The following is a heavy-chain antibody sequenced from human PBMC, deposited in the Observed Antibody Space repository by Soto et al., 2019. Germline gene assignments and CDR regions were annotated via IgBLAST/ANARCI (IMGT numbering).Heavy chain of an antibody. CDR2: ISYSGST. CDR3: ARLSSSWYFDY. J-gene: IGHJ4*02. CDR1: GGSISIYY. Sequence: SDTLSLTCSVSGGSISIYYWSWIRQPPGKGLEWIGYISYSGSTKYNPSLKSRVTMSVDTSKNQFSLKLSSVTAADTAVYYCARLSSSWYFDYWGLGTLVTVSS. V-gene: IGHV4-59*08. D-gene: IGHD6-13*01.